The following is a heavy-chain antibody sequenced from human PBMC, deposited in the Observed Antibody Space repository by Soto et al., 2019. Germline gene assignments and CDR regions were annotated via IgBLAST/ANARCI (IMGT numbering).Heavy chain of an antibody. D-gene: IGHD3-10*01. Sequence: SETLSLTCAVYGGSFSGYYWSWIRQPPGKGLEWIGEINHSGSTNYNPSLKSRVTISVDTSKNQFSLKLGSVTAADTAVYYCARVKSIAMSYGSGSYYTSSYYYYGMDVWGQGTTVTVSS. CDR3: ARVKSIAMSYGSGSYYTSSYYYYGMDV. CDR1: GGSFSGYY. CDR2: INHSGST. J-gene: IGHJ6*02. V-gene: IGHV4-34*01.